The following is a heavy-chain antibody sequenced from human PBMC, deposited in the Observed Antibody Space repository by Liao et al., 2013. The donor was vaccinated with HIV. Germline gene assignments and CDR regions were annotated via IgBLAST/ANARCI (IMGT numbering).Heavy chain of an antibody. J-gene: IGHJ4*02. CDR1: GVSFISYS. CDR2: IYNSGST. CDR3: ARGGVFIDY. V-gene: IGHV4-4*07. Sequence: QVQLQESGPGLVKPSETLSLTCAVSGVSFISYSWSWIRQPAGEGLEWIGRIYNSGSTTYNPSLKSRVTMSVDTSKNQFSLNLNSVIAADTAIYYCARGGVFIDYWGQGTLVTVSS. D-gene: IGHD3-10*01.